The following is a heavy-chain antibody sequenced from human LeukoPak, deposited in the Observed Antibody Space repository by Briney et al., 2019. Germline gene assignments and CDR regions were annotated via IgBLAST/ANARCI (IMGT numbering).Heavy chain of an antibody. V-gene: IGHV4-59*12. CDR1: GGSISSYY. Sequence: SETLSLTCTVSGGSISSYYWSWIRQPPGKGLEWIGYMYNSGSTNYNPSLKSRVTISVDTSKNQFSLKLSSVTAADTAVYYCSGENGAFSPFGYWGQGTLVTVLS. CDR3: SGENGAFSPFGY. J-gene: IGHJ4*02. CDR2: MYNSGST. D-gene: IGHD2-8*01.